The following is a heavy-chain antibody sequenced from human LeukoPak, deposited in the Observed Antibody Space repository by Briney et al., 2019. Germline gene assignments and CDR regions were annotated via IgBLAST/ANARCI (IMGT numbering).Heavy chain of an antibody. CDR3: ARVGGSGWYIDTNWFDP. J-gene: IGHJ5*02. CDR2: INPSGGST. CDR1: GYTFTSYD. V-gene: IGHV1-46*01. Sequence: ASVKVSCKASGYTFTSYDINWVRQATGQGLEWMGIINPSGGSTSYAQKFQGRVTMTRDTSTSTVYMELSSLRSEDTAVYYCARVGGSGWYIDTNWFDPWGQGTLVTVSS. D-gene: IGHD6-19*01.